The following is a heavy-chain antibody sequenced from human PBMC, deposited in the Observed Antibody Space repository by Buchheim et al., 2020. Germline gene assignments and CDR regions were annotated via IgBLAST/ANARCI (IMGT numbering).Heavy chain of an antibody. J-gene: IGHJ6*02. D-gene: IGHD3-10*01. V-gene: IGHV3-66*01. CDR3: ARDIHFGELFKISDYYYYGMDV. Sequence: EVQLVESGGGLVQPGGSLRLSCAASGFTVSSNYMSWVRQAPGKGLEWVSVIYSGGSTYYADSVKGRFTISRDNSKNTLYLQMNSLRAEDTAVYYCARDIHFGELFKISDYYYYGMDVWGQGTT. CDR1: GFTVSSNY. CDR2: IYSGGST.